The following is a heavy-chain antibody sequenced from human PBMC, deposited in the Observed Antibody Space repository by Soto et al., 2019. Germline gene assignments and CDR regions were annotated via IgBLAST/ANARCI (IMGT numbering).Heavy chain of an antibody. CDR3: ARESCGGDCYSGLDQ. Sequence: ASVKVSCKPSGYTFTTYAISWVRQAPGQGLEWMGWINTYSGNTNSAQKLQGRVTMTTDTSTSTAYMELRSLRSDDTAVYYCARESCGGDCYSGLDQWGQGTLVTVSS. CDR1: GYTFTTYA. J-gene: IGHJ4*02. D-gene: IGHD2-21*02. V-gene: IGHV1-18*01. CDR2: INTYSGNT.